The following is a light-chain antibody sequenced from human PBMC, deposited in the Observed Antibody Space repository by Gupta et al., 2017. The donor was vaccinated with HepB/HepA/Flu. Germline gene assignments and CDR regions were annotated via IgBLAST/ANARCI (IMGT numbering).Light chain of an antibody. Sequence: ETETSHTPSSLSASIGDRVTITCRASQSISSYLNWYQQKPGKAPKLLIYAASSLQSGVPSRFSGSGSGTDFTLTISRLQPEDFATYYCQQRDSTPITFGGGTKVEIK. CDR3: QQRDSTPIT. J-gene: IGKJ4*01. V-gene: IGKV1-39*01. CDR1: QSISSY. CDR2: AAS.